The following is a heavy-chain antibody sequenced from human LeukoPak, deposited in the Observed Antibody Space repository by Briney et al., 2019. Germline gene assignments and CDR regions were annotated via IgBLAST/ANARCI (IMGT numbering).Heavy chain of an antibody. CDR2: ISGSGGSP. J-gene: IGHJ3*01. CDR3: AKVSRDCSSTTCLIGRTV. Sequence: PGGSLRLSCAASGFTFSSYAMSWVRQPPGKGLEWVSSISGSGGSPYYADSVKGRFTISRDNSKNTLYVQMNSLRAEDTAVYYCAKVSRDCSSTTCLIGRTVWGKGTMVTVSS. D-gene: IGHD2-2*01. CDR1: GFTFSSYA. V-gene: IGHV3-23*01.